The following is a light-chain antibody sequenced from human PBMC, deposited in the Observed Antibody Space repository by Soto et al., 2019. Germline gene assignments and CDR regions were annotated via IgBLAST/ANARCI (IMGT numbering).Light chain of an antibody. CDR1: QSISSW. V-gene: IGKV1-5*01. J-gene: IGKJ4*01. CDR3: HQYNSYQLT. Sequence: DIQMTQSPSTLSASVGDRVTITCRASQSISSWLAWYQQKPGKAPKLLIYDASSLESGVPSRFSGCGSGTEFTSTISSLQPDDFATYYCHQYNSYQLTFGGGTKVEIK. CDR2: DAS.